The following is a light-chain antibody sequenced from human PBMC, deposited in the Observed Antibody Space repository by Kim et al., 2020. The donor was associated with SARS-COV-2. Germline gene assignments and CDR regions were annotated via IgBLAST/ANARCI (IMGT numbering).Light chain of an antibody. J-gene: IGKJ3*01. CDR2: WAS. CDR3: QQYYYTPLFT. Sequence: GQPPKLLIYWASTRESGVPDRFSGSGSGTDFTLTISSLQAEYVAVYYSQQYYYTPLFTFGPVTKVDIK. V-gene: IGKV4-1*01.